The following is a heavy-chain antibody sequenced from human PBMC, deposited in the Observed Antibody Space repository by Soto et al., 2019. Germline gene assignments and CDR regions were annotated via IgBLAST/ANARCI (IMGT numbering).Heavy chain of an antibody. CDR2: IYYSGST. J-gene: IGHJ6*02. D-gene: IGHD3-3*01. Sequence: SETLSLTCTVSGGSISSSSYYWGWIRQPPGKGLEWIGSIYYSGSTYYNPSLKSRVTISVDTSKNQFSLKLSSVTAADTAVYYCARHLPTYYDFWSGYYYYGMDVWGQGTTVTVSS. V-gene: IGHV4-39*01. CDR1: GGSISSSSYY. CDR3: ARHLPTYYDFWSGYYYYGMDV.